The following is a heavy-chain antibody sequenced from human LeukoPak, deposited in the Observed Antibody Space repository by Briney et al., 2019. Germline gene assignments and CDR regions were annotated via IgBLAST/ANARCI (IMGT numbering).Heavy chain of an antibody. CDR3: AKAQGRPGIADILDY. D-gene: IGHD6-13*01. CDR2: ISSSGTTI. J-gene: IGHJ4*02. V-gene: IGHV3-11*01. Sequence: GGSLRLSCAASGFTFSDYYMSWIRQAPGKGLEWVSYISSSGTTIYYADSVKGRFTISRDNAKNSLYLQMNSLRAEDTAVYYCAKAQGRPGIADILDYWGQGTLVTVSS. CDR1: GFTFSDYY.